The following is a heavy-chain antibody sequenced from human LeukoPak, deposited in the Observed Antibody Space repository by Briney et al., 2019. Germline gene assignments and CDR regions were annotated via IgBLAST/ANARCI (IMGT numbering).Heavy chain of an antibody. Sequence: GRSLRLSCAASGFTFSSYSMNWVRQAPGKGLEWVSSISSSSSYIYYADSVKGRFTISRDNAKNSLYLQMNSLRAEDTAVYYCARGPSSGSSSFDYWGQGTLVTVSS. D-gene: IGHD6-19*01. CDR1: GFTFSSYS. CDR3: ARGPSSGSSSFDY. V-gene: IGHV3-21*01. J-gene: IGHJ4*02. CDR2: ISSSSSYI.